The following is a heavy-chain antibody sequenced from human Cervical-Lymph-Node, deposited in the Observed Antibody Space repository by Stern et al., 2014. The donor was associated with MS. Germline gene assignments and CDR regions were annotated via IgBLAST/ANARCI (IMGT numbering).Heavy chain of an antibody. CDR3: AKHACTGAACPFDL. Sequence: QVQLQESGPGLVKPSETLSLTCAVSGDSISSYTHYWAWIRQPPGKGLEWIGSVYYSGATYYNPSLKSPVTISGATSKNPFSLGLNSVTAADTAVYYCAKHACTGAACPFDLWGQGTLVTVSS. D-gene: IGHD2-8*02. J-gene: IGHJ4*02. CDR2: VYYSGAT. CDR1: GDSISSYTHY. V-gene: IGHV4-39*01.